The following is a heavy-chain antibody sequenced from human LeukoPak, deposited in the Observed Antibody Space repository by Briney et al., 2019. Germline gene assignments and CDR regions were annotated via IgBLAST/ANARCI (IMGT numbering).Heavy chain of an antibody. J-gene: IGHJ4*02. CDR2: ISDSGGST. Sequence: PGGSLRLSCAVSGITLSNYGMSWVRQAPGKGLEWVAGISDSGGSTNYADSVKGRFTISRDNPKNTLYLQMNSLRAEDTAVYFCARRGVVIRVIDSWGQRALVTVSS. CDR3: ARRGVVIRVIDS. CDR1: GITLSNYG. V-gene: IGHV3-23*01. D-gene: IGHD3-10*01.